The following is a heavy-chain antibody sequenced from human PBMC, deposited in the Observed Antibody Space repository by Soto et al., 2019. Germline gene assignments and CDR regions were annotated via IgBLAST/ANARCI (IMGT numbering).Heavy chain of an antibody. CDR3: ARDPNIVLVPAALRSYYYYYGMDV. J-gene: IGHJ6*02. CDR1: GFTFSSYW. Sequence: PGGSLRLSCAASGFTFSSYWMSWFRQAPGKGLEWVANIKQDGSEKYYVDSVKGRFTISRDNAKNSLYLQMNSLRAEDTAVYYCARDPNIVLVPAALRSYYYYYGMDVWGQGTTVTVTS. D-gene: IGHD2-2*01. CDR2: IKQDGSEK. V-gene: IGHV3-7*01.